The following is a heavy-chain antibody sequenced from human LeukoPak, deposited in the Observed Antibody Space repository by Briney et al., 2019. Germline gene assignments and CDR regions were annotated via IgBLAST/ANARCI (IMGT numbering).Heavy chain of an antibody. D-gene: IGHD3-3*01. V-gene: IGHV7-4-1*02. CDR1: GYTFTSYA. J-gene: IGHJ5*02. CDR3: ARVVTIHGFWFDP. Sequence: ASVTVSCTASGYTFTSYAMNWVRQAPGQGLEWMGWINTNTGNPTYAQGFTGRFVFSLDTSVSTAYLQISSLKAEDTAVYYCARVVTIHGFWFDPWGQGTLVTVSS. CDR2: INTNTGNP.